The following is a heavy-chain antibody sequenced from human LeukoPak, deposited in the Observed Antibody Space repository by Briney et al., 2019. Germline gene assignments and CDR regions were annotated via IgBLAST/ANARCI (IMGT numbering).Heavy chain of an antibody. CDR3: TRETAFDF. CDR2: IWYDGSDK. J-gene: IGHJ3*01. CDR1: GFTFSSYG. Sequence: PGRSLRLSCAASGFTFSSYGMHWVRQAPGKGLEWVAFIWYDGSDKYYADSVKGRFTISRDNAKNSLYLQMNSLRAKDTAVYYCTRETAFDFWGQGTVVTVSS. V-gene: IGHV3-33*01.